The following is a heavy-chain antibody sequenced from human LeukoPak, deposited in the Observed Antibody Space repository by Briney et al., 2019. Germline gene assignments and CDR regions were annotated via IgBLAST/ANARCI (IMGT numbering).Heavy chain of an antibody. CDR1: GFTFNKYG. CDR3: VKDGGNSHFDY. J-gene: IGHJ4*02. V-gene: IGHV3-30*02. D-gene: IGHD4-23*01. CDR2: IRYDESNK. Sequence: GGSLRLPCAASGFTFNKYGMHWVRQAPGKGLEWVAFIRYDESNKYYADSVKGRFTISRDNSKNTLYLQMNSLRVEDTAVYYCVKDGGNSHFDYWGQGTLVTVSS.